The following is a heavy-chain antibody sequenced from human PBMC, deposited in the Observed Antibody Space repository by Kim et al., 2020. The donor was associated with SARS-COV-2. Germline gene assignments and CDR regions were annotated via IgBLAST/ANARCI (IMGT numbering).Heavy chain of an antibody. V-gene: IGHV3-33*05. J-gene: IGHJ6*02. CDR3: ARDGVLWFGEPPLGYYYGMDV. CDR2: ISYDGSNK. Sequence: GGSLRLSCAASGFTFSSYGMHWVRQAPGKGLEWVAVISYDGSNKYYADSVKGRFTISRDNSKNTLYLQMNSLRAEDTAVYYCARDGVLWFGEPPLGYYYGMDVWGQGTTVTVSS. D-gene: IGHD3-10*01. CDR1: GFTFSSYG.